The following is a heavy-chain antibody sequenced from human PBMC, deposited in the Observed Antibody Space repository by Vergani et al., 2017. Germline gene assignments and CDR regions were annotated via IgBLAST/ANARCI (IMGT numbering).Heavy chain of an antibody. CDR2: ISAYNGNT. Sequence: QVQLVQSGAEVKKPGASVKVSCKASGYTFTGYYMHWVRQAPGQGLEWMGWISAYNGNTNYAQKLQGRVTMTTDTSTSTAYMELRSLRSDDTAVYYCARGIGVRCSSTSCYLFDYWGQGTLVTVSS. D-gene: IGHD2-2*01. V-gene: IGHV1-18*04. CDR3: ARGIGVRCSSTSCYLFDY. J-gene: IGHJ4*02. CDR1: GYTFTGYY.